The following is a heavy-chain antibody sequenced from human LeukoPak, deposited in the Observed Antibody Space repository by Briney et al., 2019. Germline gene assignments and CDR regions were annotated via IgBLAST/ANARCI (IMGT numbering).Heavy chain of an antibody. D-gene: IGHD2-21*02. CDR3: ARDCGGDCYQLPNWFDP. J-gene: IGHJ5*02. V-gene: IGHV1-18*01. Sequence: ASVKVSRKASGYTFNSFGINWVRRAPGQGLEWMGWISAYNDNTKYAQQFQGRVTMTTDRSTSTAYMELRSLRSDDTAIYYCARDCGGDCYQLPNWFDPWGQGTLVTVSS. CDR1: GYTFNSFG. CDR2: ISAYNDNT.